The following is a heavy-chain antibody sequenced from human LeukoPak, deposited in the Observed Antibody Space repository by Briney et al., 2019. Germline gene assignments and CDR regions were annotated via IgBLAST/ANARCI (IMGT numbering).Heavy chain of an antibody. V-gene: IGHV1-2*06. CDR2: INPNSGGT. J-gene: IGHJ5*02. CDR3: ARDYYDSSGYYYGGWFDP. D-gene: IGHD3-22*01. Sequence: GASVKVSCKASGYTFTGYYMHWVRQAPGQGLEWMGRINPNSGGTNYAQKFQGRVTMTRDTSISTAYMELSRLRSDDTAVYYCARDYYDSSGYYYGGWFDPWGQGTLDTVSS. CDR1: GYTFTGYY.